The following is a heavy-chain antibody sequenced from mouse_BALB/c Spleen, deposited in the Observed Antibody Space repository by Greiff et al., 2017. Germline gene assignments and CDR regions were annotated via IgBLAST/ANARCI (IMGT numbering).Heavy chain of an antibody. Sequence: DVMLVEPGGGLVQPGGSLRLSCATSGFTFTDYYMSWVRQPPGKALEWLGFIRNTANGYTTEHSSSVKGRFTISRDNSQSILYLQMNTLRAEDSATDSGARDTDSYPDYYAMDYWGQGTSVTVSS. CDR1: GFTFTDYY. D-gene: IGHD2-12*01. J-gene: IGHJ4*01. CDR2: IRNTANGYTT. V-gene: IGHV7-3*02. CDR3: ARDTDSYPDYYAMDY.